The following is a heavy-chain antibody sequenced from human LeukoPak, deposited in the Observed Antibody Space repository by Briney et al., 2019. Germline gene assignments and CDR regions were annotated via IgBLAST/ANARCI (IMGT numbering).Heavy chain of an antibody. CDR1: GFTFSSYG. J-gene: IGHJ6*03. D-gene: IGHD4-17*01. V-gene: IGHV3-30*02. CDR3: AYYGDYKLDYYYYMDV. CDR2: IRYDGSNK. Sequence: TGGSLRLSCAASGFTFSSYGMHWVRQAPGKGLEWVAFIRYDGSNKYYADSVKGRFTISRDNSKNTLYLQMNSLRAEDTAVYYCAYYGDYKLDYYYYMDVWGKGTTVTISS.